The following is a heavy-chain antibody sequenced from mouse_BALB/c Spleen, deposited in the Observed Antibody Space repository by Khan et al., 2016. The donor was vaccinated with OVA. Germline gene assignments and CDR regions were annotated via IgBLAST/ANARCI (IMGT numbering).Heavy chain of an antibody. CDR2: ISYSGST. CDR3: ARRAYYDNWYFDV. CDR1: GYSITSDYA. Sequence: EVQLQESGPGLVKPSQSLSLTCTVTGYSITSDYAWNWIRQFPGNKLEWMGYISYSGSTSSNPSLKSRISITRDTSKNQFFLQLNSVTTGDTATYYCARRAYYDNWYFDVWGAGTTVTVSS. V-gene: IGHV3-2*02. D-gene: IGHD2-4*01. J-gene: IGHJ1*01.